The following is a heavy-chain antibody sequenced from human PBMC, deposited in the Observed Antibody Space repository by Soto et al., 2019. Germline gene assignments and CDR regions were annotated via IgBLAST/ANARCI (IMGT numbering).Heavy chain of an antibody. Sequence: SGPTLVNPTQTLTLTCTFSGFSLSTSGVGVGWIRQPPGKALECLAVIYWDDDKRYSPSLKSRLTITKDTSKNQVVLTMTNMDPVDTATYYCAHKGYYHSSGYYPGFDYWGQGTLVTVSS. CDR1: GFSLSTSGVG. CDR2: IYWDDDK. V-gene: IGHV2-5*02. J-gene: IGHJ4*02. CDR3: AHKGYYHSSGYYPGFDY. D-gene: IGHD3-22*01.